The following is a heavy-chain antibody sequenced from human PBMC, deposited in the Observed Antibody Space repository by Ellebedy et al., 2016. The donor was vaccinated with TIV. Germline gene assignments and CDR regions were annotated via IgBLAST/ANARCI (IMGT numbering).Heavy chain of an antibody. CDR1: GYTLTSYG. Sequence: ASVKVSXXASGYTLTSYGISWVRQAPGQGLEWMGWISPYNGNTNYAQKLQGRVTMTTDTSTSTAYMELRSLRSDDTAVYYCARETYSSSWYVGYHYGMDVWGQGTTVTVSS. CDR2: ISPYNGNT. CDR3: ARETYSSSWYVGYHYGMDV. V-gene: IGHV1-18*01. D-gene: IGHD6-13*01. J-gene: IGHJ6*02.